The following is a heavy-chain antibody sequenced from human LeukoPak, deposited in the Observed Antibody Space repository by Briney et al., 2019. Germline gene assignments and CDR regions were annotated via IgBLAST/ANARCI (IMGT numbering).Heavy chain of an antibody. V-gene: IGHV4-61*08. J-gene: IGHJ5*02. D-gene: IGHD3-22*01. CDR1: GGSISSGDYY. CDR3: ARGPYYYDSSGSVWFDP. CDR2: IYYSGST. Sequence: PSETLSLTCTVSGGSISSGDYYWSWIRQPPGKGLEWIGYIYYSGSTKYNPSLKSRVTISVDTSKNQFSLWLSSVTAADTAVYYCARGPYYYDSSGSVWFDPWGQGTLVTVSS.